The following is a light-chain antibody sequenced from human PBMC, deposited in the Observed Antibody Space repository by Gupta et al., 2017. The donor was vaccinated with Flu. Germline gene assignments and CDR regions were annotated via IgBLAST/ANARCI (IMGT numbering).Light chain of an antibody. V-gene: IGKV1-12*01. CDR1: QGIGSY. CDR3: QQAHSLFT. J-gene: IGKJ3*01. Sequence: SASVGERVTITCRASQGIGSYLAWYQQKPGKAPKLLIYTASMLQSGVPSRFSGSGSGTDFTLTISGLQAEDFATYYWQQAHSLFTFGPGTKVDLK. CDR2: TAS.